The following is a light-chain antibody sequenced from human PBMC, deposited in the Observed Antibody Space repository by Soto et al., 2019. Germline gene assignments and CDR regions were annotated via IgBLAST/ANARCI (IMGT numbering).Light chain of an antibody. Sequence: QSVLTQPASVSGSPGQSVTISCTGTSSDVGSYNFVSWHQQHPGKAPKLMIYDVAKRPSGVPDRFSGSKSGNTASLTISGLQAEDEADYYCCTFAGRYSYVFGSGTKV. V-gene: IGLV2-11*01. J-gene: IGLJ1*01. CDR3: CTFAGRYSYV. CDR1: SSDVGSYNF. CDR2: DVA.